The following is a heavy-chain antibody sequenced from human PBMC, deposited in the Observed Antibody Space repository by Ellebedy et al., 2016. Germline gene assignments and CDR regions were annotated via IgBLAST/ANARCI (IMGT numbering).Heavy chain of an antibody. CDR2: IYYSGST. V-gene: IGHV4-61*01. CDR1: GGSISSSSYY. J-gene: IGHJ4*02. CDR3: ARGVGGATTVVTPDY. Sequence: SETLSLTCTVSGGSISSSSYYWSWIRQPPGKGLEWIGYIYYSGSTNYNPSLKSRVTISVDTSKNQFSLKLSSVTAADTAVYYCARGVGGATTVVTPDYWGQGTLVTVSS. D-gene: IGHD4-23*01.